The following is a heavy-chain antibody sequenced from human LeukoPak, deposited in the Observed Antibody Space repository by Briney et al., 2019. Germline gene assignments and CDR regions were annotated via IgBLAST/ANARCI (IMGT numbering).Heavy chain of an antibody. CDR3: ARVRPGGYDFWSGYLDY. Sequence: SETLSLTCTVSGGSISSYYWSWIRQPPGKGLEWIGYIYYSGSTNYNPSLKSRVTISVDTSKNRFSLKLSSVTAADTAVYYCARVRPGGYDFWSGYLDYWGQGTLVTVSS. CDR1: GGSISSYY. D-gene: IGHD3-3*01. CDR2: IYYSGST. J-gene: IGHJ4*02. V-gene: IGHV4-59*01.